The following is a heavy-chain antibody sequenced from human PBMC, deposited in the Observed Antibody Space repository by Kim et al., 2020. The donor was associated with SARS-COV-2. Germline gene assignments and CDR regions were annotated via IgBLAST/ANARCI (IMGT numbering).Heavy chain of an antibody. J-gene: IGHJ5*02. V-gene: IGHV4-39*01. CDR1: GGSIGSSSYY. CDR3: ARSSSALIAPWGDNWFDP. D-gene: IGHD3-16*01. CDR2: IYYSGST. Sequence: SETLSLTCTVSGGSIGSSSYYWGWIRQPPGKGLEWIGSIYYSGSTYYNPSLKSRVTISVDTSKNQFSLKLSSVTAADTAVYYCARSSSALIAPWGDNWFDPWVQVTLVTVSS.